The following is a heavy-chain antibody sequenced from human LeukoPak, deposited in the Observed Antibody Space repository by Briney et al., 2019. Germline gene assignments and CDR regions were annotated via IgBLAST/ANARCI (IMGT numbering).Heavy chain of an antibody. J-gene: IGHJ5*02. D-gene: IGHD6-13*01. CDR1: GYTFTSYG. Sequence: ASVRVSCKASGYTFTSYGISWVRQARGQGLEWMGWISAYNGNTNYAQELQGRVTMTTDTSTSTAYMELRSLRSDDTAVYYCARAELVTGWYSSSGEEYWFDPWGQGTLVTVSS. V-gene: IGHV1-18*01. CDR3: ARAELVTGWYSSSGEEYWFDP. CDR2: ISAYNGNT.